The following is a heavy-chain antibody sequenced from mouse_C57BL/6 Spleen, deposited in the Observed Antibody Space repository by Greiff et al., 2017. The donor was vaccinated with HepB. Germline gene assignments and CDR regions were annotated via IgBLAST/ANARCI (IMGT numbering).Heavy chain of an antibody. CDR1: GYTFTDYE. V-gene: IGHV1-15*01. CDR3: TRKGYSWYFDV. J-gene: IGHJ1*03. CDR2: IDPETGGT. D-gene: IGHD2-3*01. Sequence: VQLQQSGAELVRPGASVTLSCKASGYTFTDYEMHWVKQTPVHGLEWIGAIDPETGGTAYNQKFKGKAILTADKSSSTAYMELRSLTSEDSAVYYCTRKGYSWYFDVWGRGTTVTVAS.